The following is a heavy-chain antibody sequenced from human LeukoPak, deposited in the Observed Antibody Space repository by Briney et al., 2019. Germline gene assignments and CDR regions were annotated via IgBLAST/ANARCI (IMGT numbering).Heavy chain of an antibody. D-gene: IGHD6-19*01. CDR2: MNTNTGNP. J-gene: IGHJ6*03. V-gene: IGHV7-4-1*01. CDR1: GYTFTSYD. CDR3: ARDKGGPYSSGWYGLYYMDV. Sequence: ASVKVSCKASGYTFTSYDINWVRQATGQGLEWMGWMNTNTGNPTYAQGFTGRFVFSLDTSVSTAYLQIRSLKAEDTAVYYCARDKGGPYSSGWYGLYYMDVWGKGTTVTVSS.